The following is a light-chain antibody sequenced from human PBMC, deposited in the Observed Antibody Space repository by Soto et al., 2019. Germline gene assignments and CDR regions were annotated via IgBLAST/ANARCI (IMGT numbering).Light chain of an antibody. CDR3: QQYNNWPPYT. J-gene: IGKJ2*01. V-gene: IGKV3-15*01. Sequence: EIVMTQSPATLSVSPGERATLSCRASQSVSSNLAWYQQKPGQAPRLLIYAASTRATGIPARFSGSGSGTELTLTISSLQSEDFAVYYCQQYNNWPPYTFGQGTKLEIK. CDR2: AAS. CDR1: QSVSSN.